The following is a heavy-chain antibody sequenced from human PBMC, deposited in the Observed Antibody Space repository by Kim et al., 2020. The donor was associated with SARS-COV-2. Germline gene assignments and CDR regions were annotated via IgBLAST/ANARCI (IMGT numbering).Heavy chain of an antibody. D-gene: IGHD1-26*01. Sequence: ASVKVSCKASGYTFTSYYMHWVRQAPGQGLEWMGIINPSGGSTSYAQKFQGRVTMTRDTSTSTVYMELSSLRSEDTAVYYCARDGGLRGSYYRDPKYYFDYWGQGTLVTVSS. CDR3: ARDGGLRGSYYRDPKYYFDY. J-gene: IGHJ4*02. V-gene: IGHV1-46*01. CDR2: INPSGGST. CDR1: GYTFTSYY.